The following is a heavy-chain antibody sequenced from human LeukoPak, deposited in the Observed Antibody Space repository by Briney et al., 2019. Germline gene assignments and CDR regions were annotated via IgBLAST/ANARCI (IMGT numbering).Heavy chain of an antibody. Sequence: SETLSLTCTVSGGSVSSGTYYWSWIRQPPGKGLEWIGYIYYSGSTNYNPSLKSRVTISVDTSKNQFSLKLSSVTAADTAVYYCARDRNYYDSSGYYQGWFDPWGQGTLVTVSS. CDR2: IYYSGST. V-gene: IGHV4-61*01. CDR1: GGSVSSGTYY. J-gene: IGHJ5*02. CDR3: ARDRNYYDSSGYYQGWFDP. D-gene: IGHD3-22*01.